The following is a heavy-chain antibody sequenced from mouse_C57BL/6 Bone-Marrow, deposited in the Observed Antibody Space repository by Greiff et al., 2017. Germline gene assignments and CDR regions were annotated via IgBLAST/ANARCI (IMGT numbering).Heavy chain of an antibody. CDR1: GFNIKDDY. J-gene: IGHJ2*01. Sequence: EVQLQQSGAELVRPGASVKLSCTASGFNIKDDYMHWVKQRPEQGLEWIGWIDPENGDTEYASKFQGKATITADTSSNTAYLQLSSLTSEDTAVYYCTIRNYDYFDNRGQGATLPASS. CDR3: TIRNYDYFDN. CDR2: IDPENGDT. D-gene: IGHD2-1*01. V-gene: IGHV14-4*01.